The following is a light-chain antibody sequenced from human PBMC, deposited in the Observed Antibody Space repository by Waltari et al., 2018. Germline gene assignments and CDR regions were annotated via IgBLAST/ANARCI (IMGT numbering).Light chain of an antibody. CDR1: QSLVFSNGNTY. CDR2: EGS. CDR3: MQGTHWPYT. V-gene: IGKV2-30*01. J-gene: IGKJ2*01. Sequence: DVVMTQSPLSLPVTLGQPASISCRSSQSLVFSNGNTYLNWFQQRPGQSPRRLIYEGSNRDSGVPDRFSGSGSGPDFTLKISRVEAEDVGLYFCMQGTHWPYTFGQGTKLEIK.